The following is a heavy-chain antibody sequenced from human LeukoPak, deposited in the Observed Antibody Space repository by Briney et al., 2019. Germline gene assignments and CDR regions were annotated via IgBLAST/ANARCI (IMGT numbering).Heavy chain of an antibody. J-gene: IGHJ5*02. CDR2: INAGNGNT. Sequence: ASVKVSCKASGYTFTSYAMHWVRQAPGQRLEWMGRINAGNGNTKYSQKFQGRVTITTDTSTSTAYMELRSLRSDDTAVYYCARAGSAASSWWFDPWGQGTLVTVSS. V-gene: IGHV1-3*01. CDR3: ARAGSAASSWWFDP. CDR1: GYTFTSYA. D-gene: IGHD2-2*01.